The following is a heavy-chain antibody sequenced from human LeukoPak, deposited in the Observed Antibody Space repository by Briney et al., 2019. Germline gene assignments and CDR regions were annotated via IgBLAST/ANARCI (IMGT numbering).Heavy chain of an antibody. CDR1: GGPFSDYY. CDR2: INHSGST. V-gene: IGHV4-34*01. D-gene: IGHD5-18*01. CDR3: AGYGLEGYYFDY. J-gene: IGHJ4*02. Sequence: SETLSLTCAVYGGPFSDYYWSWIRQPPGKGLEWIGRINHSGSTNYSPSLKSRATISVDTSKSQFSLKLSSVTAADTAVYYCAGYGLEGYYFDYWGQGTLVTVSS.